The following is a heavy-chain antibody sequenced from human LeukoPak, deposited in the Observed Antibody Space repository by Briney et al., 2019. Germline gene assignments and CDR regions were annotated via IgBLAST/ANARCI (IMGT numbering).Heavy chain of an antibody. J-gene: IGHJ5*01. CDR3: AREPTAMVSFNWFDP. Sequence: GASVKVSCKASGYTFTSYDINWVRQAPGQGPEWMGWISPYNGNTNYAHKFQGRVTMTADTSTSTAYMELRTLRSDDTAMYYCAREPTAMVSFNWFDPWGQGTLVTVSS. CDR2: ISPYNGNT. V-gene: IGHV1-18*01. CDR1: GYTFTSYD. D-gene: IGHD5-18*01.